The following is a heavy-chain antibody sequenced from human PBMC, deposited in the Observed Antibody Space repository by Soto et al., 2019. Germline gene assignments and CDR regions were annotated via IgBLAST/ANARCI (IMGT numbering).Heavy chain of an antibody. V-gene: IGHV2-70*01. Sequence: SGPTMVNPTHTLTLTCTFSGFSLSTSGMCVSWIPQPPGKALDWLALIDWDDDKYYSTSLKTRVTISKDTSKNQVVLTMTNMDRVGKATCYCARGHSRYYFVDFDYCRGVTLV. CDR3: ARGHSRYYFVDFDY. CDR1: GFSLSTSGMC. CDR2: IDWDDDK. D-gene: IGHD3-22*01. J-gene: IGHJ4*02.